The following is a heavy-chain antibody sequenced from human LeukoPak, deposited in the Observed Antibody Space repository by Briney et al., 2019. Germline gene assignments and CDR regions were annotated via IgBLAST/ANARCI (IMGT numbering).Heavy chain of an antibody. Sequence: SGTLSLTCAVSGGSISSSNWWSWVRQPPGKGLEWIGEIYHSGSTNYNPSLKSRVTISVDTSKNQFSLKLSSVTAADTAVYYCARGVKNFDWLLPFDYWGQGTLVTVSS. CDR2: IYHSGST. D-gene: IGHD3-9*01. CDR3: ARGVKNFDWLLPFDY. J-gene: IGHJ4*02. CDR1: GGSISSSNW. V-gene: IGHV4-4*02.